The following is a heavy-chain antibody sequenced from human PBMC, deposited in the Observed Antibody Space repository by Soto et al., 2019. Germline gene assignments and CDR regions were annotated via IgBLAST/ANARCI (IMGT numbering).Heavy chain of an antibody. CDR3: ARGSYYSGWV. J-gene: IGHJ4*02. D-gene: IGHD6-19*01. Sequence: RTLSLTCAISGDSVSSTSAAWSWIRQSPSRGLEWLGRTYYRSKWYSDYAVSVKSRITINPDTSKNQFSLQLNSVTPEDTAVYYCARGSYYSGWVWGQGTPAPVYS. V-gene: IGHV6-1*01. CDR1: GDSVSSTSAA. CDR2: TYYRSKWYS.